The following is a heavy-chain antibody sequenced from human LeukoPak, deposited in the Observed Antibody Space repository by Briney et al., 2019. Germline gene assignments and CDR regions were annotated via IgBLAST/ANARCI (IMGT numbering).Heavy chain of an antibody. V-gene: IGHV1-18*01. Sequence: ASVKVSCTASGYSFSSYGISWVRQAPGQELEWMGWISAYNGNTNYAQKLQGRVTMTTETSTSTAYMELRSLRSDDTAVYYCARDGSKRDRSSSLYWGQGTLVTVSS. J-gene: IGHJ4*02. D-gene: IGHD6-6*01. CDR2: ISAYNGNT. CDR3: ARDGSKRDRSSSLY. CDR1: GYSFSSYG.